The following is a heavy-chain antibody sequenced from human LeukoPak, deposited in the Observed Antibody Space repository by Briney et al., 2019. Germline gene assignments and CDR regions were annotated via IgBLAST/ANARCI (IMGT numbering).Heavy chain of an antibody. V-gene: IGHV3-23*01. CDR2: ISGSGGST. CDR3: AKGGYSSSWGDY. Sequence: PGGPLRLSCAASGFTFSSYAMSWVRQAPGKGLEWVSAISGSGGSTYYADSVKGRFTISRDKSKNTLYLQMNSLRAEDTAVYYCAKGGYSSSWGDYWGQGTLVTVSS. J-gene: IGHJ4*02. D-gene: IGHD6-13*01. CDR1: GFTFSSYA.